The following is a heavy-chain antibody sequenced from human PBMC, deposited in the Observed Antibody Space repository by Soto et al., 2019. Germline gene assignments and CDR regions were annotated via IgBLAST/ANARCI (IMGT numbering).Heavy chain of an antibody. CDR2: IIPIFGTA. V-gene: IGHV1-69*01. J-gene: IGHJ4*02. Sequence: QVQLVQSGAEVKKPGSSVKVSCKASGGTFSSYAISWVRQAPGQGLEWMGGIIPIFGTANYAQKFQGRVTITADEATSTADMERSSLRPEDTAVYYWARAAGLERRWGVFFYWGQGTLVTVSS. D-gene: IGHD1-1*01. CDR3: ARAAGLERRWGVFFY. CDR1: GGTFSSYA.